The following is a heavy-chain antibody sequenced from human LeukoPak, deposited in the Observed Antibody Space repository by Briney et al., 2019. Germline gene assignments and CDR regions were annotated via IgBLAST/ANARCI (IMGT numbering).Heavy chain of an antibody. Sequence: GGSLRLSCAASGFAFSSYGMHWVRQAPGKGLEWVAYIHYDSSTEDYADSVKGRFTISRDNSKNTLYLQMNSLRAEDTAVYYCARGVRIAVAGYIDYWGQGTLVTVSS. V-gene: IGHV3-30*02. D-gene: IGHD6-19*01. J-gene: IGHJ4*02. CDR3: ARGVRIAVAGYIDY. CDR2: IHYDSSTE. CDR1: GFAFSSYG.